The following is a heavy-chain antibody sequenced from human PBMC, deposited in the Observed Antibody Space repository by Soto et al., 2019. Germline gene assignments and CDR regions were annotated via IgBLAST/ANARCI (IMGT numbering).Heavy chain of an antibody. CDR3: PAHSGYGGNSFAN. Sequence: PGGSLRLSCAASGFTFSNTWMSWVRQAPGKGLEGVGHIKSKIDVETTEYAPPAKARFTISRDDAKTTVSLQLNSLPAEDRAVYYCPAHSGYGGNSFANWGQGNLVTVSS. CDR2: IKSKIDVETT. D-gene: IGHD4-4*01. V-gene: IGHV3-15*01. CDR1: GFTFSNTW. J-gene: IGHJ4*02.